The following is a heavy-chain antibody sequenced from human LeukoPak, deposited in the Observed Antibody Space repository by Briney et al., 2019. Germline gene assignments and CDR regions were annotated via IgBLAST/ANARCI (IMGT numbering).Heavy chain of an antibody. D-gene: IGHD5-24*01. CDR2: ISGDGGST. Sequence: GGSLRLSCAASGFTFDDYAMHWVRQAPGKGLEWVSLISGDGGSTYHADSVKGRFTISRDNSKNSLYLQMNSLRTEDTALYYCAKDGRWLQQYYFDYWGQGTLVTVSS. CDR1: GFTFDDYA. CDR3: AKDGRWLQQYYFDY. J-gene: IGHJ4*02. V-gene: IGHV3-43*02.